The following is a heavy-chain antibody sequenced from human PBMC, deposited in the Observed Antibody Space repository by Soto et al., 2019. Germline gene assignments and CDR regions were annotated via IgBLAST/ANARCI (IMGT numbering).Heavy chain of an antibody. J-gene: IGHJ5*02. D-gene: IGHD2-21*02. CDR2: IIPIFGTA. CDR3: ARVGPYFGGDCYIRFYP. CDR1: GYTFASYA. V-gene: IGHV1-69*13. Sequence: ASVKVSCKASGYTFASYAISWMGQAPGQGLEWMGGIIPIFGTANYAQKFQGRVTITADESTSTAYMELSSLRSEDTAVYYCARVGPYFGGDCYIRFYPLGQGTLVTVSS.